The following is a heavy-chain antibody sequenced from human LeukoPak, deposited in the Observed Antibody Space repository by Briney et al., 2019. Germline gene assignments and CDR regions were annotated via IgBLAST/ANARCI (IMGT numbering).Heavy chain of an antibody. V-gene: IGHV3-9*01. J-gene: IGHJ4*02. CDR2: IDWNGGNI. D-gene: IGHD3-10*01. CDR3: AKSLGGWFGGLDY. Sequence: PGGSLRLSCAASGFTFGDYAMHWVRQAPGKGLEWVSGIDWNGGNIGYADSVKGRFTISRDNAKNSLYLQMNSLIIEDTAFYYCAKSLGGWFGGLDYWDQGTLVTVSS. CDR1: GFTFGDYA.